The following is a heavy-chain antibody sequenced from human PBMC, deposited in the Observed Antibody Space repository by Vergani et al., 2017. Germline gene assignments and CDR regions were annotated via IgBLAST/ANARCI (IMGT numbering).Heavy chain of an antibody. CDR1: GYSFTSYW. J-gene: IGHJ6*02. CDR2: IYPGDSDT. V-gene: IGHV5-51*01. Sequence: EVQLVQSGAEVKKPGASLKISCKGSGYSFTSYWIGWVRQMPGKGLEWMWIIYPGDSDTRYSPSFQGQVTISADKSISTAYLQWSSLKASDTAMYYCARHRLWGLVVVAATPWYYYYVMDVWGQGTTVTVSS. D-gene: IGHD2-15*01. CDR3: ARHRLWGLVVVAATPWYYYYVMDV.